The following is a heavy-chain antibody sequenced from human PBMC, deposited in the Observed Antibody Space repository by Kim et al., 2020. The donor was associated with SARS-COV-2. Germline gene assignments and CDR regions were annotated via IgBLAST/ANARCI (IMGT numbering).Heavy chain of an antibody. CDR1: GFTFGDYA. CDR3: AKARRSGSYYLVDY. Sequence: GGSLRLSCAASGFTFGDYAMHWVRQAPGKGLEWVSGISWNSGSIGYADSVKGRFTISRDNAKNSLYLQMNSLRAEDTALYYCAKARRSGSYYLVDYWGQGTLVTVSS. V-gene: IGHV3-9*01. CDR2: ISWNSGSI. D-gene: IGHD3-10*01. J-gene: IGHJ4*02.